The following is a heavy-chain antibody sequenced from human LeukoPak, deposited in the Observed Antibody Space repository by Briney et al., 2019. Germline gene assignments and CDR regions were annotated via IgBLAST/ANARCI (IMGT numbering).Heavy chain of an antibody. CDR3: VYYYDSSGYYSLDY. J-gene: IGHJ4*02. V-gene: IGHV3-23*05. CDR1: GFTFSRFA. CDR2: IEQDSSAT. D-gene: IGHD3-22*01. Sequence: GGSLRLSCEASGFTFSRFAMTWVRQAPGRGLEWVSTIEQDSSATYSADSVGGRFAISRDNSKNTLYLQLNSLTAEDTAVYYCVYYYDSSGYYSLDYWGQGTLVTVSS.